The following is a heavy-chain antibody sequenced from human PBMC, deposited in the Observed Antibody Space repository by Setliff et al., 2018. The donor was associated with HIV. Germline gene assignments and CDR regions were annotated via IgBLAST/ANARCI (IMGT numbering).Heavy chain of an antibody. CDR3: ARGRYFRDISDSRFDF. J-gene: IGHJ4*02. CDR1: GGSISSYY. V-gene: IGHV4-4*09. D-gene: IGHD2-21*02. Sequence: SETLSLTCTVSGGSISSYYWSWIRQPPGKGLEWIGYIYTSGSISYNPSLKSRVTISVDTSKNQFSLKLSSVTAADTAVYYCARGRYFRDISDSRFDFWGQGKLVTVSS. CDR2: IYTSGSI.